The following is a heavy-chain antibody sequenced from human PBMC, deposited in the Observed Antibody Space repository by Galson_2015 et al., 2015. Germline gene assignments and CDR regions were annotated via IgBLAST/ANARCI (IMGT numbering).Heavy chain of an antibody. CDR3: ARGKPAGTGAFDI. CDR1: GGSISSYY. V-gene: IGHV4-59*01. CDR2: IYYSGST. D-gene: IGHD6-19*01. J-gene: IGHJ3*02. Sequence: ETLSLTCTVSGGSISSYYWSWIRQPPGKGLEWIGYIYYSGSTNYNPSLKSRVTISVDTSKNQFSLKLSSVTAADTAVYYCARGKPAGTGAFDIWGQGTMVTVSS.